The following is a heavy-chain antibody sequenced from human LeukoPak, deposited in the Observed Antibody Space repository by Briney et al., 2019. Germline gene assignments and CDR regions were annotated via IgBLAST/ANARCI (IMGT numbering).Heavy chain of an antibody. CDR1: GYSISSGGYS. V-gene: IGHV4-30-2*01. CDR2: IYHSGST. J-gene: IGHJ4*02. Sequence: PSETLSLTCTVSGYSISSGGYSWSWIRQPPGKGLEWIGYIYHSGSTYYNPSLKSRVTISVDRSKNQFSLKLSSVTAADTAVYYCARGGYSYGYYFDYWGQGTLVTVSS. D-gene: IGHD5-18*01. CDR3: ARGGYSYGYYFDY.